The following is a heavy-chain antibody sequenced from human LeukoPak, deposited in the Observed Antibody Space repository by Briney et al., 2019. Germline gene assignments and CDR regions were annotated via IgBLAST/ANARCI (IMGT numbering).Heavy chain of an antibody. Sequence: SQTLSLTCAISGDSVSSNSAAWNWIRQSPSRGLEWLGRTYYRSKWYNDYAVSVKGRITINPDTSKAQFSLHLNSVTPEDTAVYYCAREGAATYYYGSSGYHSDAFDVWGQGTMVTVSS. V-gene: IGHV6-1*01. CDR2: TYYRSKWYN. CDR1: GDSVSSNSAA. J-gene: IGHJ3*01. CDR3: AREGAATYYYGSSGYHSDAFDV. D-gene: IGHD3-22*01.